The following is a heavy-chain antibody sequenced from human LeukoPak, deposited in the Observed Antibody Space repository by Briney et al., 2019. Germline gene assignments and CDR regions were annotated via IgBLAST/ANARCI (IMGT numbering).Heavy chain of an antibody. J-gene: IGHJ4*02. CDR1: GFTFSSYG. V-gene: IGHV3-33*06. CDR2: IWYDGSNK. D-gene: IGHD3-22*01. Sequence: GRSLRLSCAASGFTFSSYGMHWVRQAPGKGLELVAVIWYDGSNKYYADSVKGRFTLSRDNSKNTLYLQMNSLRAEDTAVYYCAKDRYDSSGYLDYWGQGTLVTVSS. CDR3: AKDRYDSSGYLDY.